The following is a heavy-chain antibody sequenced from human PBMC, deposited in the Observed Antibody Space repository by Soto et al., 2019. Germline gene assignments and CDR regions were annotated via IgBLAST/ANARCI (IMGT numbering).Heavy chain of an antibody. Sequence: QVQLQESGPGLVKHSQTLSLTCTVSGGSVSGSVYYWKWIRQHPEKGLEWIGYIYYSGSTYYNPSLRSRVTISADTSKNQFSLKLSSVTVADTAVYYCARSSVAGAGYFQHSGQGTQVIVSS. V-gene: IGHV4-31*03. CDR2: IYYSGST. CDR1: GGSVSGSVYY. D-gene: IGHD6-19*01. CDR3: ARSSVAGAGYFQH. J-gene: IGHJ1*01.